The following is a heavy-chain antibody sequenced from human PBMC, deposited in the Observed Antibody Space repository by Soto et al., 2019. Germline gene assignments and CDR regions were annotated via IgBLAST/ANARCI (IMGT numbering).Heavy chain of an antibody. D-gene: IGHD3-10*01. CDR2: ISGSGGST. J-gene: IGHJ6*02. Sequence: QPGGSLRLSCAASGFTFSSYAMSWVRQAPGKGLEWVSAISGSGGSTYYADSVKGRFTISRDNSKNTLYLQMNSLGAEDTAVYYCAGDRGAYYGMDVWGQGTTVTVSS. CDR3: AGDRGAYYGMDV. V-gene: IGHV3-23*01. CDR1: GFTFSSYA.